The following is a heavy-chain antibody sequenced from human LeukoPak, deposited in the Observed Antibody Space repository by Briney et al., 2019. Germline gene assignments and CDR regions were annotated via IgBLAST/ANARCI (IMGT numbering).Heavy chain of an antibody. J-gene: IGHJ4*02. Sequence: GASVKVSCKASGYTSTSYGISWVRQAPGQGLEWMGWISAYNGNTNYAQKLQGRVTMTTDTSTSTAYMELRSLRSDDTAVYYCARDRYDSSGYYPDYWGQGTLVTVSS. D-gene: IGHD3-22*01. CDR1: GYTSTSYG. CDR3: ARDRYDSSGYYPDY. CDR2: ISAYNGNT. V-gene: IGHV1-18*01.